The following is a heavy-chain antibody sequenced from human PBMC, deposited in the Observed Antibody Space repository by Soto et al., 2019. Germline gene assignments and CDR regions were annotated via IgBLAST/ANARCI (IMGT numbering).Heavy chain of an antibody. V-gene: IGHV1-18*01. CDR3: ARDRTVVIDY. Sequence: ASVKVSCKASGYTFTSYAMHWVRQAPGQGLEWMGWINAYNGNTNYAQKLQGRVTMTTDTSTSTAYMELRSLRSDDTAVYYCARDRTVVIDYWGQGTLVTVSS. J-gene: IGHJ4*02. CDR2: INAYNGNT. D-gene: IGHD4-17*01. CDR1: GYTFTSYA.